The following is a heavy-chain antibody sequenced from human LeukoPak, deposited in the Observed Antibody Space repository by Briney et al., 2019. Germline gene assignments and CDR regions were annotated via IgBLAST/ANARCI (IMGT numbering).Heavy chain of an antibody. CDR1: GFTFSSYA. CDR3: AKEAGVAASWSHAFDI. Sequence: GGSLRLSCAASGFTFSSYAMSWVRQAPGKGLEWVSAISGSGGSTYYADSVKGRFTISRDNSKNTLYLQMNSLRAEDTAVYYCAKEAGVAASWSHAFDIWGQGTMVTVSS. D-gene: IGHD2-15*01. V-gene: IGHV3-23*01. J-gene: IGHJ3*02. CDR2: ISGSGGST.